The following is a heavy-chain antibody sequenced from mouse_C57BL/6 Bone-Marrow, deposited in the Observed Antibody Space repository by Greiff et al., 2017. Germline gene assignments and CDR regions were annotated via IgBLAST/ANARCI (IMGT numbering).Heavy chain of an antibody. CDR3: ARENYYGSRGYFDV. Sequence: QVQLQQPGTELVKPGASVKLSCKASGYTFTSYWMHWVKQRPGQGLEWIGNINPSNVGTNYNEKFKSKATLTVDKSSSTAYMQLSSLTSEDSAVYYCARENYYGSRGYFDVWGTGTTVTVSS. CDR1: GYTFTSYW. V-gene: IGHV1-53*01. J-gene: IGHJ1*03. D-gene: IGHD1-1*01. CDR2: INPSNVGT.